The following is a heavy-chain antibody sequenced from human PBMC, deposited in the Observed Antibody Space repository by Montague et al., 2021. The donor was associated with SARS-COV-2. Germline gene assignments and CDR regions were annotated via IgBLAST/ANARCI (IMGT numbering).Heavy chain of an antibody. CDR1: GGSIAGYY. J-gene: IGHJ4*02. Sequence: SETLSLTCGVSGGSIAGYYWSWIRQPPGKGLEWIGYVYYTGSTKYNPSLKTRVTRSLDTPKNHFSLKLASVTAADTAVYYCAGAQNTCFIASCVNYFDSWGLGALVTVSS. V-gene: IGHV4-59*01. CDR2: VYYTGST. D-gene: IGHD2-2*01. CDR3: AGAQNTCFIASCVNYFDS.